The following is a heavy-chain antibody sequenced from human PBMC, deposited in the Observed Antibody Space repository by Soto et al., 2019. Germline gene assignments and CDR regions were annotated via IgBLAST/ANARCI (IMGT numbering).Heavy chain of an antibody. CDR3: AKADVADTYFDY. D-gene: IGHD2-15*01. CDR1: GFTFDDYA. Sequence: GGSLRLSCAASGFTFDDYAMHWVRQAPGKGLEWVSGISWNSGSIGYADSVKGRFTISRDNAKNSLYLQMNSLRAEDTALYYCAKADVADTYFDYWGQGTLVTVSS. CDR2: ISWNSGSI. V-gene: IGHV3-9*01. J-gene: IGHJ4*02.